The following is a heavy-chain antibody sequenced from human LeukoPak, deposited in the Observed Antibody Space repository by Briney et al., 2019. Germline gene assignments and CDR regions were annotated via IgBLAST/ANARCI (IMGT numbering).Heavy chain of an antibody. CDR3: ARNAAAGLYYFDY. CDR1: GGSISSGGYS. D-gene: IGHD6-13*01. CDR2: IYHSGST. V-gene: IGHV4-30-2*01. J-gene: IGHJ4*02. Sequence: PLQTLSLTCAVSGGSISSGGYSWSWIRQPPGKGLEWIGYIYHSGSTYYNPSLKSRVTISVDKSKNQFSLKLSSVTAADTAVYYCARNAAAGLYYFDYWGQGTLVTVSS.